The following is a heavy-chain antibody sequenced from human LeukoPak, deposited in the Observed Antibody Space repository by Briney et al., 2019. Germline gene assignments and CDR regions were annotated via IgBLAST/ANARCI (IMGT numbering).Heavy chain of an antibody. D-gene: IGHD2-2*01. CDR1: GYTFSSYE. CDR2: ISSTGSTI. CDR3: ARAHSRDIVVVPAASRGIYYYGMDV. J-gene: IGHJ6*04. Sequence: PGGSLRLSCAASGYTFSSYEMSWVRQAPGKGLEWVSYISSTGSTIYYADSVKGRFTISRDNAKNSLYLQMNSLRAEDTAVYYCARAHSRDIVVVPAASRGIYYYGMDVWGKGTTVTVSS. V-gene: IGHV3-48*03.